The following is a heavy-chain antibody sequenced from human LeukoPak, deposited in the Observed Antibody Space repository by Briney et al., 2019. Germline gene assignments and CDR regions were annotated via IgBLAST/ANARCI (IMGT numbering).Heavy chain of an antibody. J-gene: IGHJ1*01. CDR2: IKRDGSET. CDR1: GFTFSSYW. V-gene: IGHV3-7*01. CDR3: AGGSGWLIHH. D-gene: IGHD6-13*01. Sequence: AGGSLRLSCAASGFTFSSYWMNWVRHPPGKGLEWVAGIKRDGSETLYVDSVRGRFTISRDSAQNSLYHQMNSLRTEDTAVYYCAGGSGWLIHHWGQGTLVAVSS.